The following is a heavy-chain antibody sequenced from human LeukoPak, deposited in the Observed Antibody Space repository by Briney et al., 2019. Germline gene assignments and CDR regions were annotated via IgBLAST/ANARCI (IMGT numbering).Heavy chain of an antibody. Sequence: ASVKVSCKASGYTFTGYYMDWVRQAPGQGLEWMGWINPNSGGTNYAQKFQGRVTMTRDTSISTAYMELSRLRSDDTAVYYCARDGRDHYYDSSGLDYWGQGTLVTVSS. V-gene: IGHV1-2*02. J-gene: IGHJ4*02. CDR3: ARDGRDHYYDSSGLDY. CDR1: GYTFTGYY. CDR2: INPNSGGT. D-gene: IGHD3-22*01.